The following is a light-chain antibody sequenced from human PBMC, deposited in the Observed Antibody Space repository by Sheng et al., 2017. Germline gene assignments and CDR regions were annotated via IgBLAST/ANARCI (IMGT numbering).Light chain of an antibody. Sequence: EIVLTQSPGTLSLSPGDRATLSCRASQTVSSSYLTWYQQKPGQAPRLLVYDASSRATGIPDRFSGSGSGTDFTLTISRLEPEDFAVYYCQQYDSSPPQWTFGQGPRWKSN. V-gene: IGKV3-20*01. CDR1: QTVSSSY. CDR2: DAS. CDR3: QQYDSSPPQWT. J-gene: IGKJ1*01.